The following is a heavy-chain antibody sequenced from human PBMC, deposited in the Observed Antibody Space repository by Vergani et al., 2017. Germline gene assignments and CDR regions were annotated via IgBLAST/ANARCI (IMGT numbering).Heavy chain of an antibody. J-gene: IGHJ5*02. CDR3: ARFQYQLLSPNWFDP. V-gene: IGHV5-51*03. CDR2: IQPGDSQT. CDR1: GYNFTNYW. D-gene: IGHD2-2*01. Sequence: EVQLVQSGAEVKKPGESLKISCKGSGYNFTNYWIGWVRQMPGKGLEWMGTIQPGDSQTSYSPSIQGQVSISADKSITPAYLQWSSLKASDTAIYYCARFQYQLLSPNWFDPWGQGTLVTVSS.